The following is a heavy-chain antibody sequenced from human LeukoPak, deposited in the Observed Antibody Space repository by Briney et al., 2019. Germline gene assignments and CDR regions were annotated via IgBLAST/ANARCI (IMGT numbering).Heavy chain of an antibody. Sequence: SETLSLTCTVSGVSITSGNYYWNWIRQPAGEGLEWIGHFYPTGTNYNPSLKSRVTISADTSKNQVSLQVTSVTAADTAVYYCASLWGASGNYYFSGWGQGALVTVSS. CDR3: ASLWGASGNYYFSG. D-gene: IGHD3-22*01. CDR2: FYPTGT. V-gene: IGHV4-61*09. J-gene: IGHJ4*02. CDR1: GVSITSGNYY.